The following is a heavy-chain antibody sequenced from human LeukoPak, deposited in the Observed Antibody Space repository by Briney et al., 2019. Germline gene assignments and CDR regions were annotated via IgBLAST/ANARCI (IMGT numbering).Heavy chain of an antibody. V-gene: IGHV1-18*01. CDR1: GYTFTSYG. D-gene: IGHD5-18*01. J-gene: IGHJ4*02. Sequence: ASVKVSCKASGYTFTSYGISWVRQAPGQGLEWMGWISAYNGNTNYAQKFQGRVTMTRDTSISTAYTELSSLRSEDTAVYYCAILPGYTAMVKEFDYWGQGTLVTVSS. CDR3: AILPGYTAMVKEFDY. CDR2: ISAYNGNT.